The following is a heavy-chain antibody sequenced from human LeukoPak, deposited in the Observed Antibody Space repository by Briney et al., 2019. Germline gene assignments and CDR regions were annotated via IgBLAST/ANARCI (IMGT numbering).Heavy chain of an antibody. CDR1: GFTFSSYS. CDR2: TSSSSSYI. D-gene: IGHD3-10*01. V-gene: IGHV3-21*06. J-gene: IGHJ4*02. CDR3: ARDPEVLGYGSGSGYFDY. Sequence: GGSLRLSCAASGFTFSSYSMNWVRQAPGKGLEWVSSTSSSSSYIYSADSVKGRFTISRNNAKNSLYLQMNSLRAEDTAVYYCARDPEVLGYGSGSGYFDYWGQGTMVTVSS.